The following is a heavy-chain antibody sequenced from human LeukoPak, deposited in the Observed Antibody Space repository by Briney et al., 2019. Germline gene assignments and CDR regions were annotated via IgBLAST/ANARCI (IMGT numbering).Heavy chain of an antibody. D-gene: IGHD5-12*01. CDR1: GFTFSSYA. Sequence: GGSLRLSSAASGFTFSSYAMSWVRQAPGKGLEWVSAISGSGGSTYYADSVKGRFTISRDNSKNTLNLQMNSLRVEDTAVYYCAREGLGLDYWGQGTLVTVSS. CDR3: AREGLGLDY. V-gene: IGHV3-23*01. CDR2: ISGSGGST. J-gene: IGHJ4*02.